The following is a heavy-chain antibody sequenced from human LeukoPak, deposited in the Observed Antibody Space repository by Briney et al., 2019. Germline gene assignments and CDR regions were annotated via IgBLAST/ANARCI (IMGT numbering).Heavy chain of an antibody. V-gene: IGHV3-30*04. CDR2: ISYDGSNK. Sequence: PGGSLRLSCAASGFTFSSYAMHWVRQAPGKGVEWVAVISYDGSNKYYADSVKGRFTISRDNSKNTLYLQMNSLRAEDTAVYYCATDLGVVEFNWFDPWGQGTLVTVSS. CDR3: ATDLGVVEFNWFDP. CDR1: GFTFSSYA. J-gene: IGHJ5*02. D-gene: IGHD2-15*01.